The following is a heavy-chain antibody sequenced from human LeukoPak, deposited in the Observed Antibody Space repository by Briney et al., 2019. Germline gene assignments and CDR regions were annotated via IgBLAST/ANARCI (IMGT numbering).Heavy chain of an antibody. D-gene: IGHD3-22*01. CDR2: INWNGGST. J-gene: IGHJ4*02. CDR3: ARGRRITMIVVVIDY. CDR1: GFTFDDYG. Sequence: GGSLRLSCAASGFTFDDYGMSWVRQAPGKGLEWVSGINWNGGSTGYADSVKGRFTISRDNAKNSLYLQMNSLRAEDTALYYCARGRRITMIVVVIDYWGQGTLVTVSS. V-gene: IGHV3-20*04.